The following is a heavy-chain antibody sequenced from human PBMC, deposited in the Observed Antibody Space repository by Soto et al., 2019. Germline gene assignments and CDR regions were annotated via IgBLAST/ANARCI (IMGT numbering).Heavy chain of an antibody. V-gene: IGHV1-8*02. D-gene: IGHD6-13*01. J-gene: IGHJ6*02. CDR2: MNPINGAT. CDR3: GRGPSPRAPAGGTHYYSAMDV. Sequence: ASVKVSCKTSGYDFTAYDINWVRQASGQGLEWMGWMNPINGATGSARRFQGRVSMTRNTATGTAYLELTSLRSDDTGVYYCGRGPSPRAPAGGTHYYSAMDVWGPGTTVTVSS. CDR1: GYDFTAYD.